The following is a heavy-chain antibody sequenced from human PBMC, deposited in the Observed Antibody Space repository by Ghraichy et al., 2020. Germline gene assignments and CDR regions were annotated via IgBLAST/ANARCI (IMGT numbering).Heavy chain of an antibody. D-gene: IGHD1-26*01. J-gene: IGHJ4*02. CDR3: PRGLAYSGCYTLDQ. CDR1: GFTFSSYS. CDR2: ISRDSDSI. Sequence: GGSLRLSCAASGFTFSSYSVNWVRQAPGKGLEWLSYISRDSDSIYYADSVKGRFTISRDNAKNSLYLQIESLRDDDTAVYYCPRGLAYSGCYTLDQWGQGTLVTVSS. V-gene: IGHV3-48*02.